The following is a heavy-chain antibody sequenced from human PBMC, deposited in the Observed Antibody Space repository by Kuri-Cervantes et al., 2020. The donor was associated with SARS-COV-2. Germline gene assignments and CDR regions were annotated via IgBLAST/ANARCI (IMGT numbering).Heavy chain of an antibody. CDR3: ASLRTGEGPLLDY. CDR1: GGSISSYY. V-gene: IGHV4-59*12. Sequence: SETLSLTCTVSGGSISSYYWSWIRQPPGKGLEWIGYIYYSGSTNYNPSLKSRVTISADTSKNQFSLKLSSVTAADTAVYYCASLRTGEGPLLDYWGQGTLVTVSS. J-gene: IGHJ4*02. CDR2: IYYSGST. D-gene: IGHD7-27*01.